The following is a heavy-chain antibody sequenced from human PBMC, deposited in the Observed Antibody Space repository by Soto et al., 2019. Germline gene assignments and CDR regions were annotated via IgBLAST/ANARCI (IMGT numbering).Heavy chain of an antibody. V-gene: IGHV3-21*01. CDR1: GFTLSSYS. D-gene: IGHD2-15*01. Sequence: EVQLVESGGGLVKPGGSLRLSCAASGFTLSSYSMNWVRQAPGKGLEWVSSISSSSSYIYYADSVKGRFTISRDNAKNSLYLQMNSLRAEDTAVYYCAREDCSGGSCSPRNYYYYYMDVWGKGTTVTVSS. J-gene: IGHJ6*03. CDR3: AREDCSGGSCSPRNYYYYYMDV. CDR2: ISSSSSYI.